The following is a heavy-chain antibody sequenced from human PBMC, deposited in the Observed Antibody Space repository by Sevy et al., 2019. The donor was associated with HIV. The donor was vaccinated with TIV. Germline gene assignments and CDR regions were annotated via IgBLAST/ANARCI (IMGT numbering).Heavy chain of an antibody. V-gene: IGHV3-21*01. Sequence: GGSLRLSCAASGFTFSSYSMNWVRQAPGKGLEWVSSISSSSYIYYADSVKGRFTISRDNTKDSLYLQMNSLRAEDTGVYYSAREHCSGGSCSILHPYYMDVWGKGTTVTVSS. D-gene: IGHD2-15*01. CDR1: GFTFSSYS. CDR3: AREHCSGGSCSILHPYYMDV. CDR2: ISSSSYI. J-gene: IGHJ6*03.